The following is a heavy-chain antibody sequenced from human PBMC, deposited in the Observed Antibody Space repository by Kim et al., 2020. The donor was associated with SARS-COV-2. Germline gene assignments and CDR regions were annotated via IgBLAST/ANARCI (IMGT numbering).Heavy chain of an antibody. V-gene: IGHV3-30*04. CDR1: GFTFSSYA. CDR3: ARVSRAHYYVILAAYYYYGMDV. Sequence: GGSLRLSCAASGFTFSSYAMHWVRQAPGKGLEWVAVISYDGSNKYYADSVKGRFTISRDNSKNTLYLQMNSLRAEDAAVYYCARVSRAHYYVILAAYYYYGMDVWGQGATVTVSS. CDR2: ISYDGSNK. J-gene: IGHJ6*02. D-gene: IGHD3-9*01.